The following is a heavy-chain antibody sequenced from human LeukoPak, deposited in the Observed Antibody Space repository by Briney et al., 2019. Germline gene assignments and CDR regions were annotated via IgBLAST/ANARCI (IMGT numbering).Heavy chain of an antibody. CDR1: GGSISSSSYY. CDR3: ARVPYYYDSSGYLANFDY. V-gene: IGHV4-39*01. Sequence: KPSETLSLTCTVAGGSISSSSYYWGWIRQPPVKGLGWIGSIYCSGSTYYNPTLKSLVTISVDTSKNQFSLKLSSVTAADTAVYYCARVPYYYDSSGYLANFDYWGQGTLVTVSS. J-gene: IGHJ4*02. D-gene: IGHD3-22*01. CDR2: IYCSGST.